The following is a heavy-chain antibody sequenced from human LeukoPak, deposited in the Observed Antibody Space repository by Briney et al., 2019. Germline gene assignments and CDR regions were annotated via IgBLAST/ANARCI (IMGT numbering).Heavy chain of an antibody. V-gene: IGHV4-38-2*01. CDR2: IYQSVST. CDR1: GYSISSDYY. Sequence: PSETLSLTCAVSGYSISSDYYWGWIRQPSGKGLEWIGSIYQSVSTYYNPSLKSRVTISEDTSKNQFSLKLSSVTAADTAVYYCARNKSTVTTSRHDAFDIWGQGTMVTVSS. D-gene: IGHD4-17*01. CDR3: ARNKSTVTTSRHDAFDI. J-gene: IGHJ3*02.